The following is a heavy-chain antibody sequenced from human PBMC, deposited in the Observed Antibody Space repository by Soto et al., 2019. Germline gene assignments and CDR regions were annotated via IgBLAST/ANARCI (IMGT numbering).Heavy chain of an antibody. D-gene: IGHD6-6*01. J-gene: IGHJ6*03. CDR2: IYYSGST. V-gene: IGHV4-59*08. Sequence: NPSETLSLTCTVSGGSISSYYWSWIRQPPGKGLEWIGYIYYSGSTNYNPSLKSRVTISVDTSKNQFSLKLSSVTAADTAVYYCARHFYSSSSLSDYYYYYMDVWGKGTTVTVSS. CDR1: GGSISSYY. CDR3: ARHFYSSSSLSDYYYYYMDV.